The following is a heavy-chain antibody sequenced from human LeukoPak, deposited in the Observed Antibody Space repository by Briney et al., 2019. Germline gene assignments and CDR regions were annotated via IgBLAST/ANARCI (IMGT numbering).Heavy chain of an antibody. Sequence: ASVKVSCKASGYTFTSYYMHWVRQAPGQGLEWMGIINPSGGSTSYAQKFQGRVTMTRDTSTSTVYMELSSLRSDDTAVYYCARTGEMIDWLTQWGQGTLVTVSS. J-gene: IGHJ4*02. CDR1: GYTFTSYY. CDR3: ARTGEMIDWLTQ. CDR2: INPSGGST. D-gene: IGHD3-9*01. V-gene: IGHV1-46*01.